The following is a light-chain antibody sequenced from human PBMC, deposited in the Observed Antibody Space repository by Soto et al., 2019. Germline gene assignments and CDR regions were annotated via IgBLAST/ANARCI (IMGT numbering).Light chain of an antibody. CDR3: QKYDTAPQT. J-gene: IGKJ1*01. V-gene: IGKV1-27*01. CDR2: AAS. Sequence: DIQMTQSPSSLSASVGDTVTITCRASQGIIDYLAWYQQRPGKVPKLLIYAASTLQTGVPSRFNGSGAGTDFTLTISSLQPEDVGSYYCQKYDTAPQTFGQGTRVELK. CDR1: QGIIDY.